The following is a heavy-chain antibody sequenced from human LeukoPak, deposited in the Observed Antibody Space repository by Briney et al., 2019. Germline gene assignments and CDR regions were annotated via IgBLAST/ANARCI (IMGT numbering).Heavy chain of an antibody. CDR2: LHISGNT. J-gene: IGHJ4*02. Sequence: SETLSLTCTVSGGSISANHWVWIRQPAGKGLEWIGRLHISGNTNYNPSLKSRVTISLDTSKSQSSLRMTSATAADTAVYFCARDPLRSSFDLWGQGILVSVSS. CDR3: ARDPLRSSFDL. CDR1: GGSISANH. D-gene: IGHD1-26*01. V-gene: IGHV4-4*07.